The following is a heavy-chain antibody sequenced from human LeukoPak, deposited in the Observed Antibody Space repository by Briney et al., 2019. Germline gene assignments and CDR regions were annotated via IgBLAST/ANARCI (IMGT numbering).Heavy chain of an antibody. CDR3: ARSYCSSNSCDRSLDY. D-gene: IGHD2-2*02. Sequence: SETLSLTCTVSDSSISSDDYYWRWIRQPPGRGLEWIGYIYYSGITYYNPSLKSRVTISVDTSKNQFSLKLSSVTAADTAVYYCARSYCSSNSCDRSLDYCCQGTLVTVSS. CDR2: IYYSGIT. J-gene: IGHJ4*02. CDR1: DSSISSDDYY. V-gene: IGHV4-30-4*01.